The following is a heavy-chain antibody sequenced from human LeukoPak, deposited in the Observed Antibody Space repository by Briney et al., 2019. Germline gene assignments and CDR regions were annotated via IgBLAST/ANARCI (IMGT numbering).Heavy chain of an antibody. D-gene: IGHD2/OR15-2a*01. CDR1: GYSFPSYW. CDR3: VRHDNSNYRGTKDMDV. Sequence: GESLKISCKVSGYSFPSYWIGWVRQMPGKGLEWMGIIYPGGSDTKYGPSFQGQVTMSVDKSSNTAYLEWSSLRASDTAMYYCVRHDNSNYRGTKDMDVWGQGTTVTVSS. CDR2: IYPGGSDT. J-gene: IGHJ6*02. V-gene: IGHV5-51*01.